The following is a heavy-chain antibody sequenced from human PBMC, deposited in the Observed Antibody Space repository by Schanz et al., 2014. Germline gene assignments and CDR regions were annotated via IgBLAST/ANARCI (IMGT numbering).Heavy chain of an antibody. D-gene: IGHD2-8*02. Sequence: EVQLVESGGGLVQPGGSLRLSCAASGFSVGNKYMNWVRQAPGKGLEWVSFIYIGGNTYYADSVKGRFTISRDNSNKTVDLQMNSLRAEDTAVYYCAKSLESCPGGRCSRGYFDYWGQGTLVTVSS. V-gene: IGHV3-66*01. J-gene: IGHJ4*02. CDR2: IYIGGNT. CDR3: AKSLESCPGGRCSRGYFDY. CDR1: GFSVGNKY.